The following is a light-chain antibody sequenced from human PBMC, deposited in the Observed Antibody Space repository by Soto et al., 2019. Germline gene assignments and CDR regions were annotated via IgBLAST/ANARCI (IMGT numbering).Light chain of an antibody. V-gene: IGKV1-5*03. CDR3: QHYNSYSEA. CDR2: KES. CDR1: QTISSW. Sequence: YMTQSPSTLSASLGDSVTITCRASQTISSWLAWYQQKTGKAPKILIYKESTLKSGVPSRFSGSGSGTELTLTISRLQPDDFATYYCQHYNSYSEAFGQGTKVDIK. J-gene: IGKJ1*01.